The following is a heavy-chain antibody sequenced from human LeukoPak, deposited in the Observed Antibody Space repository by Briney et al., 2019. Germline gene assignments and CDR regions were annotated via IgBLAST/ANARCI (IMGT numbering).Heavy chain of an antibody. CDR1: GITVTDSY. J-gene: IGHJ4*02. CDR3: ARENWGAFDY. Sequence: PGGSLRLSCSASGITVTDSYMSWVRLAPGRGLEWVSVIYKGGSTYYADSVKGRFTISRDNSKNTLYLQMNSLRAEDTALYYCARENWGAFDYWGQGTLVTVSS. D-gene: IGHD7-27*01. CDR2: IYKGGST. V-gene: IGHV3-66*01.